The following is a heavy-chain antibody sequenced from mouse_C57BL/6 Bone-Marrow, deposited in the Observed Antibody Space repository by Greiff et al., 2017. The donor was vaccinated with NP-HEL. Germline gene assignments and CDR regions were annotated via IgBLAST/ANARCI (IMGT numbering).Heavy chain of an antibody. CDR3: ARGGSSYWYFDV. Sequence: QVQLQQPGAELVKPGASVKLSCKASGYTFTSYWMHWVKQRPGQGLEWIGMIHPNSGSTNYNEKFKSKATLTVDKSSSTAYMQLSSLTSEDSAVYYCARGGSSYWYFDVGGTGTTVTVSS. CDR1: GYTFTSYW. D-gene: IGHD1-1*01. V-gene: IGHV1-64*01. CDR2: IHPNSGST. J-gene: IGHJ1*03.